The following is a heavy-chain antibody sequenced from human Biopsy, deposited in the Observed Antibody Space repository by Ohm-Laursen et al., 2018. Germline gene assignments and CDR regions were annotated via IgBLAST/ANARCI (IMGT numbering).Heavy chain of an antibody. D-gene: IGHD3-9*01. CDR1: GGTFSNYG. CDR2: NIPILGTG. Sequence: SVKVSCKAPGGTFSNYGVNWVRQAPGEGLEWLGGNIPILGTGNYAQKFQDRVTVAAETSTSTATMELRSLRSDDQAVYYCATKLTGYFHHWGQGTLVIVSS. J-gene: IGHJ1*01. V-gene: IGHV1-69*06. CDR3: ATKLTGYFHH.